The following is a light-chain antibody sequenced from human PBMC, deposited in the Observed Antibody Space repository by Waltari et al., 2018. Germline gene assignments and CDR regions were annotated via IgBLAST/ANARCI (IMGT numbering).Light chain of an antibody. CDR1: QSVSRS. Sequence: EIVLTQSPGTLSLSPGERATLSCRASQSVSRSLAWYQQKPGQAPRLLIYGASSGATGVPDRFSGSGSGTDFSLTISRLEPEDFAVYYCQHYVRLPVSFGQGTKVEIK. J-gene: IGKJ1*01. CDR2: GAS. V-gene: IGKV3-20*01. CDR3: QHYVRLPVS.